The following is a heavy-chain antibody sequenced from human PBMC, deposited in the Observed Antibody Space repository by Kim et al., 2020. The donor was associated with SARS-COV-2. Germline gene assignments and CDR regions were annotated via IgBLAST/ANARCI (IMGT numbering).Heavy chain of an antibody. J-gene: IGHJ6*02. Sequence: GGSLRLSFAASGFIFGDYGMYWVRQTPGKGLEWVAGVSWNSGSIGYADSVKGRFTISRDNAKSSVYLQINSVRPEDTASYYCAKRYESFYGFYVWGPGTT. CDR3: AKRYESFYGFYV. CDR1: GFIFGDYG. D-gene: IGHD3-10*01. V-gene: IGHV3-9*01. CDR2: VSWNSGSI.